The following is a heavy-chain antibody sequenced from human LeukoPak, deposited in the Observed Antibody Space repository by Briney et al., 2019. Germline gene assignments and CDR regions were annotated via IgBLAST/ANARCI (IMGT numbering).Heavy chain of an antibody. Sequence: GGSLRLSCAASGFTVSDNYMNWVRQAPGKGLEWVSVIYSGGSTYFADSVKGRFTISRDSSKNTLYLQMNSLRAEDTAVYYCARDWSHRCFDYWGQGTLVTVSS. J-gene: IGHJ4*02. CDR2: IYSGGST. CDR1: GFTVSDNY. CDR3: ARDWSHRCFDY. V-gene: IGHV3-53*01. D-gene: IGHD3-3*01.